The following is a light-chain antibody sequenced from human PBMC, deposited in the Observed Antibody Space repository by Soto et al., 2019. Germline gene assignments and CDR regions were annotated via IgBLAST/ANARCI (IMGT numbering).Light chain of an antibody. CDR3: QVWDIGSGHVV. CDR1: NIGSKS. CDR2: YDS. Sequence: SYELTQPPSVSVAPGKTASVACGGSNIGSKSVHWYQKKSGQAPGLVMYYDSDRPSGIPERFSGSNSGNTATLTISRVEAGDEADYYCQVWDIGSGHVVFGGGTKVTVL. V-gene: IGLV3-21*01. J-gene: IGLJ3*02.